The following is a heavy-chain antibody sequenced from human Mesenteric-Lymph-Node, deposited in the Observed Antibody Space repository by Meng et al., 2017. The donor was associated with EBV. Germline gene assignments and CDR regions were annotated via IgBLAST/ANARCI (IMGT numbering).Heavy chain of an antibody. V-gene: IGHV6-1*01. CDR3: ARSGSSGWIDY. CDR2: TYYRSKWYN. CDR1: GDSVSSHSAD. Sequence: QVQLQQSGPGLVKPSXXXXSXXAISGDSVSSHSADWNWIRQSPSRGLEWLGRTYYRSKWYNGYAVSVKSRITINPDTSKNQFSLQLNSVTPEDTAMYYCARSGSSGWIDYWGQGTLVTVSS. D-gene: IGHD6-19*01. J-gene: IGHJ4*02.